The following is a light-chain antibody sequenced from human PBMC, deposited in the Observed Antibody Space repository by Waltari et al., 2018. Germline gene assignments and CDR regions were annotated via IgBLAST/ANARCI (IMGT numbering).Light chain of an antibody. V-gene: IGKV1-39*01. J-gene: IGKJ2*01. CDR3: QQSNSTPYT. Sequence: DIQMTQSPSSLSASVGDTVTITCRASQSISTSVTWYQQKPGKVPNLLIYDASTLQTGVPSRFSGSASGADFTLSISSLQAEDFVTYYCQQSNSTPYTFGQGTMLEIK. CDR1: QSISTS. CDR2: DAS.